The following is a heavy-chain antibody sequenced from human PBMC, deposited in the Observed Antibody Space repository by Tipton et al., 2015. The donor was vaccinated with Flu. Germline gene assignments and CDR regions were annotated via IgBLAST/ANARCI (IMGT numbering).Heavy chain of an antibody. J-gene: IGHJ5*02. CDR1: GGSFSGYY. Sequence: TLSLTCAVYGGSFSGYYWSWIRQPPGKGLEWIGEIDDSGSTNYNPSLKSRVTISVDRPKNHFSLRLTSVTAADTAVYYCARRDYSNYVSEPKNWFDPWGQGTLVTVSS. CDR3: ARRDYSNYVSEPKNWFDP. D-gene: IGHD4-11*01. V-gene: IGHV4-34*01. CDR2: IDDSGST.